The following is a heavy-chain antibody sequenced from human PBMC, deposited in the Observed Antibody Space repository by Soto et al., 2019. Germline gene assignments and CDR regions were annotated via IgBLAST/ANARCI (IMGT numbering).Heavy chain of an antibody. V-gene: IGHV4-39*01. J-gene: IGHJ5*02. CDR1: GGSLSDDTYY. CDR3: ARLHCDSPNCVPLDP. D-gene: IGHD2-2*01. Sequence: QLQLQESGPGLVKPSETLSLTCTVSGGSLSDDTYYWGWIRQPPGKGLEWIGSIYYSGTSSYNPSLKSRVTMSVDTSKTQLSLRLSSVTAADTAVYYCARLHCDSPNCVPLDPWGQGTLVIVSS. CDR2: IYYSGTS.